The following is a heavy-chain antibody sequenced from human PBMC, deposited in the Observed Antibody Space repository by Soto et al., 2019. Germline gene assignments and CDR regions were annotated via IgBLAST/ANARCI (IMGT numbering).Heavy chain of an antibody. CDR2: IYYSGST. Sequence: PSETLSLTCIASGGSISGYYWSWLRQPPGKGLEWIGYIYYSGSTNYNPSLKSRVTISIDTPKNQLSLKLNSVTAADTAFYSCARDQRGSGNYAFDYWGRGTLVTVSS. V-gene: IGHV4-59*01. J-gene: IGHJ4*01. CDR1: GGSISGYY. D-gene: IGHD4-4*01. CDR3: ARDQRGSGNYAFDY.